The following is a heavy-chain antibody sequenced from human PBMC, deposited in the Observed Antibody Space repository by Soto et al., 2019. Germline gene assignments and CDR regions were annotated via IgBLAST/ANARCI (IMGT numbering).Heavy chain of an antibody. J-gene: IGHJ5*02. Sequence: PVGSLRLSCAASGFTFSSYGMHWVRQAPGKGLEWVAVIWYDGSNKYYADSVKGRFTISRDNSKNTLYLQMNSLRAEDTAVYYCAREHCSSTSCYTDKYNWFDPWGQGTLVTVSS. D-gene: IGHD2-2*02. CDR2: IWYDGSNK. V-gene: IGHV3-33*01. CDR3: AREHCSSTSCYTDKYNWFDP. CDR1: GFTFSSYG.